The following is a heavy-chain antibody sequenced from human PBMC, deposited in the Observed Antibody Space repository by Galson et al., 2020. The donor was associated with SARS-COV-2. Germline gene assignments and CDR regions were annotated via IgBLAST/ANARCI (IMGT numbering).Heavy chain of an antibody. V-gene: IGHV3-73*01. Sequence: GGSLRLSCAASGFTLSGSAMHWVRQASGKGLEWVGRIKSKANSYATAYTASVKGRFTMSRDDSENTAYLQMNSLKTEDTAVYCCTIGYCSSSTCYPRFDPWGQGTLGTVAS. J-gene: IGHJ5*02. CDR1: GFTLSGSA. D-gene: IGHD2-2*01. CDR3: TIGYCSSSTCYPRFDP. CDR2: IKSKANSYAT.